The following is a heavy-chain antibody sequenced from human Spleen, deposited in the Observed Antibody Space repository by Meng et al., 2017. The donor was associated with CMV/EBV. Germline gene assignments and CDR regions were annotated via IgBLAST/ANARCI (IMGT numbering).Heavy chain of an antibody. J-gene: IGHJ4*02. CDR1: GFTFSNAW. CDR2: IKSKTDGGTT. V-gene: IGHV3-15*01. Sequence: GGSLRLSCAASGFTFSNAWMSWVRQAPGKGLEWVGRIKSKTDGGTTDYAAPVKGRFTISRDDSKNTLYLQMNSLKTEDTAVYYCTTDRHGDYENYFAYWGQGTLVTVSS. CDR3: TTDRHGDYENYFAY. D-gene: IGHD4-17*01.